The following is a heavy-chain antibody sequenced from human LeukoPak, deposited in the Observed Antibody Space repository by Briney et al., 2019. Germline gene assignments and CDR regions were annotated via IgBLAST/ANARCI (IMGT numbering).Heavy chain of an antibody. CDR1: GFPFSDYY. CDR2: ISSSGSTI. D-gene: IGHD6-19*01. Sequence: GSLSLSCAASGFPFSDYYMSWIRQAPGKGLEWVSYISSSGSTIYYADSVKGRFTISRDNAKNSLYLQINSLRAEDTAVYYCARGKEHSSGPTGYWGQGTLVTVSS. J-gene: IGHJ4*02. CDR3: ARGKEHSSGPTGY. V-gene: IGHV3-11*04.